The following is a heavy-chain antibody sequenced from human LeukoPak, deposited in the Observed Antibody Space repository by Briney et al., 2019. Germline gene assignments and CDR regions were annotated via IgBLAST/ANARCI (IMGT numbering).Heavy chain of an antibody. V-gene: IGHV1-8*01. CDR1: GYTFTNYD. Sequence: RRASVKVSCKASGYTFTNYDINWVRQAAGQGLEWMAWMNPNTGKSGYAQRFQGRVTMTRDTSIDTAYMELSSLGSEDTAVYYCARKSCTSTSCLHPWGQGTLVTASS. J-gene: IGHJ5*02. CDR2: MNPNTGKS. CDR3: ARKSCTSTSCLHP. D-gene: IGHD2-2*01.